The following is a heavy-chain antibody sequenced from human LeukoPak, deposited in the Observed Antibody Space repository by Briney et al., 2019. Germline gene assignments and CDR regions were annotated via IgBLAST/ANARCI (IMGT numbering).Heavy chain of an antibody. V-gene: IGHV4-39*01. CDR3: ARQTKSIAARRNWCDP. CDR1: GGSISSSSYY. Sequence: SETLSLTCTVSGGSISSSSYYWGWIRQPPGKGLEWIGSIYYSGSTYYNPSLKSRVTISVDTSKNQFSLKLSSVTAADTAVYYCARQTKSIAARRNWCDPWGQGTLVTVSS. CDR2: IYYSGST. J-gene: IGHJ5*02. D-gene: IGHD6-6*01.